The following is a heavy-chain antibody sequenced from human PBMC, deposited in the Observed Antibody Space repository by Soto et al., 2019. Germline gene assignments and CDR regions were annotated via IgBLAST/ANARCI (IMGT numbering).Heavy chain of an antibody. CDR1: GFTFSRYN. V-gene: IGHV3-21*01. Sequence: GGSLRLSCAASGFTFSRYNMNWVRQAPGKGLEWISSVSSTTTYIYYVDSVKGRFTISRDNAKDSLFLQMNSLRDEDTAVYYCARGRGVVATFDYWGQGIQATVSS. D-gene: IGHD3-3*01. J-gene: IGHJ4*02. CDR2: VSSTTTYI. CDR3: ARGRGVVATFDY.